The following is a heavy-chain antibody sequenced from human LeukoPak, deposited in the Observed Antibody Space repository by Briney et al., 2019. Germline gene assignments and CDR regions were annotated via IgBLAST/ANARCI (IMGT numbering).Heavy chain of an antibody. Sequence: LRLSCAASGFTVSSNYMSWIRQPPGKGLEWIGYIYYSGSTYYNPSLKSRVTISVDTSKNQFSLKLSSVTAADTAVYYCAREVLGVVQYQPPKVGNNAFDIWGQGTMVTVSS. V-gene: IGHV4-30-4*08. CDR2: IYYSGST. J-gene: IGHJ3*02. CDR1: GFTVSSNY. D-gene: IGHD2-2*01. CDR3: AREVLGVVQYQPPKVGNNAFDI.